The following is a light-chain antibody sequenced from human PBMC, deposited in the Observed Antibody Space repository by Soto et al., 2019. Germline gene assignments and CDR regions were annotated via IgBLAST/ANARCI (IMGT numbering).Light chain of an antibody. V-gene: IGKV1-6*01. J-gene: IGKJ2*01. CDR1: QGVRKD. Sequence: AIQMTQSPSSLSASVGDRVTITCRASQGVRKDLAWYQHKPGTAPKLLIYGASTLQSGVPSRFRGSGSDTDFTLTISSLQPEDFATYYCLQDYNYPRTFGQGTKLEI. CDR3: LQDYNYPRT. CDR2: GAS.